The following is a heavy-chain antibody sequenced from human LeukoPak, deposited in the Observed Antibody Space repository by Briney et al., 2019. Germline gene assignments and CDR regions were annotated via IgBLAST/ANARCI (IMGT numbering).Heavy chain of an antibody. Sequence: SETLSLTCTVSGGSITGYYWSCIRQPAGKELEWIGRIYASGSTKYNPSLKSRVTMPVDTSKNQFSLKLSSVTASDTAVYYCARDLSGAPDYWGQGTLVTVSS. CDR2: IYASGST. CDR1: GGSITGYY. V-gene: IGHV4-4*07. J-gene: IGHJ4*02. D-gene: IGHD2/OR15-2a*01. CDR3: ARDLSGAPDY.